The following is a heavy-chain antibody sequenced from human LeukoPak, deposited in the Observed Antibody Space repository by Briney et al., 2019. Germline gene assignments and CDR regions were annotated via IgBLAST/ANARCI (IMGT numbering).Heavy chain of an antibody. D-gene: IGHD2-15*01. CDR3: AKSAVVFQNGVDY. CDR2: INSDGSSA. V-gene: IGHV3-74*01. J-gene: IGHJ4*02. CDR1: GFTFSSYW. Sequence: PGGSLRLSCAATGFTFSSYWMHWVRQAPGKGLVWVSHINSDGSSAPYADSVKGRFTISRDNAKNTLYLQMNSLRAEDTAVYYRAKSAVVFQNGVDYWGQGTLVTVSS.